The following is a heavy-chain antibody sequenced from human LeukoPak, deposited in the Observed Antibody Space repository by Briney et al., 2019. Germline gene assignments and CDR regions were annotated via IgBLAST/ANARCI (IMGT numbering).Heavy chain of an antibody. CDR3: AKVSPNYYDSSGYYSD. V-gene: IGHV3-23*01. CDR2: ISGSGGST. CDR1: GFTFSSYA. J-gene: IGHJ4*02. D-gene: IGHD3-22*01. Sequence: GGSLRLSCAASGFTFSSYAMSWVRQAPGKGLEWVSAISGSGGSTYYADSVKGRFTISRDNSKNTLYPQMNSLRAEDTAVYYCAKVSPNYYDSSGYYSDWGQGTLVTVSS.